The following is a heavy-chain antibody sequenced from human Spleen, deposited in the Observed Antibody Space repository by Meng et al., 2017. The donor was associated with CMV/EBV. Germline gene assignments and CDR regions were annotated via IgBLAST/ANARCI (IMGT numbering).Heavy chain of an antibody. J-gene: IGHJ5*02. CDR2: MFDSEST. CDR3: VKSVFGSTWYLGDP. CDR1: GQSIRSDSYC. Sequence: SGQSIRSDSYCWCLIRQPPAKGLEWIGSMFDSESTQYNPYIESRVTISEDTSNNQLSLKLSSVTAADKAVYYWVKSVFGSTWYLGDPWGQGTLVTVSS. D-gene: IGHD6-13*01. V-gene: IGHV4-39*01.